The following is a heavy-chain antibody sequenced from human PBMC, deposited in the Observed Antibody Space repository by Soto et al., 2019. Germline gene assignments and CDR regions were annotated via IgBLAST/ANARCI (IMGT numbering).Heavy chain of an antibody. Sequence: EVALLESGGGLVQPGGSLRLSCEVSGVAFSFYSMSWVRQAPGKGLEWVASISGNGATTYYAASGKGRFTFSRENSKNTVHLQMNSLRGEDTAVYYCAKDRGGFTSGWEVFDFWGQGTLVTVSS. V-gene: IGHV3-23*01. D-gene: IGHD6-19*01. J-gene: IGHJ4*02. CDR1: GVAFSFYS. CDR3: AKDRGGFTSGWEVFDF. CDR2: ISGNGATT.